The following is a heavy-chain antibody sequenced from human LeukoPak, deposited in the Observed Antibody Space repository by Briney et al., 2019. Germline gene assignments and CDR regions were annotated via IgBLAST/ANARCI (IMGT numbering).Heavy chain of an antibody. CDR1: GFTFSSYA. Sequence: PGGSLRLSCAASGFTFSSYAMSWVRQAPGKGLEWVAVIWYDGSNKYYADSVKGRFTISRDNSKNTLYLQMNSLRAEDTAVYYCARGPPGSDRAFDIWGQGTMVTVSS. CDR3: ARGPPGSDRAFDI. D-gene: IGHD3-16*02. J-gene: IGHJ3*02. CDR2: IWYDGSNK. V-gene: IGHV3-33*08.